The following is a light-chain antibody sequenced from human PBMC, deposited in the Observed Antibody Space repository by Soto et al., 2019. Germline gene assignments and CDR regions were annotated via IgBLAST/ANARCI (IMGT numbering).Light chain of an antibody. CDR2: KVS. Sequence: DVVMTQSPLSLPVTLGQPASISCRSSQSLVYSDGNTYLNWFQQRPGQSPRRLIYKVSNRDSGVPDRFSGSWSGTDFTLKISRVEAEDVGVYYCMQGTHWPLWPFGQGTKVEIK. CDR3: MQGTHWPLWP. J-gene: IGKJ1*01. CDR1: QSLVYSDGNTY. V-gene: IGKV2-30*01.